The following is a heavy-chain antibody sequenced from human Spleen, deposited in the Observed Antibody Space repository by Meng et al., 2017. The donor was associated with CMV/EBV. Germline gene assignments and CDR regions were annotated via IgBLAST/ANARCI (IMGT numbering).Heavy chain of an antibody. CDR2: IYYSGST. CDR1: GGSISSSSYY. V-gene: IGHV4-39*07. CDR3: ARVHVSAYYYGSGSYQY. D-gene: IGHD3-10*01. J-gene: IGHJ4*02. Sequence: SETLSLTCTVSGGSISSSSYYWGWIRQPPGKGLEWIGSIYYSGSTYYNPSLKSRVTISVDTSKNQFSLKLSSVTAADTAVYYCARVHVSAYYYGSGSYQYWGQGTLVTVSS.